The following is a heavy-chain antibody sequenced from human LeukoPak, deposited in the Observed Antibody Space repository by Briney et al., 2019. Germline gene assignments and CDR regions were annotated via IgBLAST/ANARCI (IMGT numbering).Heavy chain of an antibody. CDR1: GGTFSSYA. CDR3: ARDLRTGIPAAMDY. J-gene: IGHJ4*02. Sequence: ASVKVSCKASGGTFSSYAISWVRQAPGQGLEWMGRIIPILGIANYAQKFQGRVTITADKSTSTAYMELSSLRSEDTAAYYCARDLRTGIPAAMDYWGQGTLVTVSS. CDR2: IIPILGIA. D-gene: IGHD2-2*01. V-gene: IGHV1-69*04.